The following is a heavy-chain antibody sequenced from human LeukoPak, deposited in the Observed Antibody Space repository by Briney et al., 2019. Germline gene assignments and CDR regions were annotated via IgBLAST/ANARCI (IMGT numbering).Heavy chain of an antibody. CDR2: IKEDGTEK. V-gene: IGHV3-7*01. CDR1: GFNISDFW. CDR3: VRESRPGGAMGLYHNFDY. D-gene: IGHD3-16*01. J-gene: IGHJ4*02. Sequence: PGGSLRLSCAASGFNISDFWMTWVRQAPGKGLEWVANIKEDGTEKHLVDSVKGRFTISRDNTKNLPYLQMNSLRGDDTATYYCVRESRPGGAMGLYHNFDYWGQGTLVAVSS.